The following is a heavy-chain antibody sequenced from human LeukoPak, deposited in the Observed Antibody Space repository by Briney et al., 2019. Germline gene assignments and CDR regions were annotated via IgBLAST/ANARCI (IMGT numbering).Heavy chain of an antibody. CDR1: GFTFSSYA. Sequence: GGSLRLSCAASGFTFSSYAMSWVRQAPGKGLEWVSAIRGSGDRTHYADSVKGRFTISRDNSKNTLYLQMNSLRAEDTAVYYCAKVNSYGDYVGAFDIWGQGTMVTVSS. V-gene: IGHV3-23*01. J-gene: IGHJ3*02. CDR3: AKVNSYGDYVGAFDI. CDR2: IRGSGDRT. D-gene: IGHD4-17*01.